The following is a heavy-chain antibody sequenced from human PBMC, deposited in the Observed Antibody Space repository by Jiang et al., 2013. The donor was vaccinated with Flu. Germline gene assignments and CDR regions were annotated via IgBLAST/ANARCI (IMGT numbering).Heavy chain of an antibody. Sequence: EWIGSIYYSGSTYYNPSLKSRVTISVDTSKNQFSLKLSSVTAADTAVYYCARRAKYIVGATRGFDYWGQGTLVTVSS. CDR2: IYYSGST. V-gene: IGHV4-39*01. D-gene: IGHD1-26*01. CDR3: ARRAKYIVGATRGFDY. J-gene: IGHJ4*02.